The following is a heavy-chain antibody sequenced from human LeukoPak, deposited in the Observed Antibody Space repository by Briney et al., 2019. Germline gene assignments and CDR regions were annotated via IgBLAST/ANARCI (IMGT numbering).Heavy chain of an antibody. Sequence: ASETLSLTCTVSGGSISSYCWSWIRQPPGKGLEWIGYIYYSGSTNYNPSLKSRVTISVDTSKNQFSLKLSSVTAADTAVYYCARVWGSRLYFDYWGQGTLVTVSS. D-gene: IGHD2-15*01. CDR3: ARVWGSRLYFDY. J-gene: IGHJ4*02. V-gene: IGHV4-59*01. CDR2: IYYSGST. CDR1: GGSISSYC.